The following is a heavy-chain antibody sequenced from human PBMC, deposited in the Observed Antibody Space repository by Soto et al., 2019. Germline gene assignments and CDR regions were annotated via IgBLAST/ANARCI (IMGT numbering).Heavy chain of an antibody. J-gene: IGHJ4*02. V-gene: IGHV3-33*01. CDR2: IWYDGSNK. CDR1: GFTFSSYG. D-gene: IGHD1-26*01. Sequence: AGGSLRLSCAASGFTFSSYGMHWVRQAPSKGLEWVAVIWYDGSNKYYADSVKGRFTISRDNSKNTLYLQMNSLRAEDTAVYYCARGSGSYWPSYFDYWGQGTLVTVSS. CDR3: ARGSGSYWPSYFDY.